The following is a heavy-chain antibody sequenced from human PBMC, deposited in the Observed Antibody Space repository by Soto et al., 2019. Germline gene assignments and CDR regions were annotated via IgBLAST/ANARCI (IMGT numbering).Heavy chain of an antibody. CDR1: GGSISSYY. V-gene: IGHV4-59*01. CDR3: ARDTGRSVHDY. J-gene: IGHJ4*02. Sequence: SETLSLTCTVSGGSISSYYWSWIRQPPGKGLEWIGYIYYSGSTNSTPSLKRRVTISVDTSKNQFSLKLSSVTAADTAVYYCARDTGRSVHDYWGQGTLVTVSS. CDR2: IYYSGST. D-gene: IGHD3-10*01.